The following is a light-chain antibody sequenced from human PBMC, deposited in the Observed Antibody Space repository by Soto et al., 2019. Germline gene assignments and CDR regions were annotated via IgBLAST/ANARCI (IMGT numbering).Light chain of an antibody. CDR1: QGISNW. V-gene: IGKV1-12*01. CDR2: AAS. CDR3: QQAYSLPVT. Sequence: DIQLTQSPSSVSASVGDRVTLTCRASQGISNWLAWYQQKPGKTPKLLISAASTLQGGGPSRFSGSFSGTYCTLTITSLQAEDFATCFWQQAYSLPVTFGQGTKLEIK. J-gene: IGKJ2*01.